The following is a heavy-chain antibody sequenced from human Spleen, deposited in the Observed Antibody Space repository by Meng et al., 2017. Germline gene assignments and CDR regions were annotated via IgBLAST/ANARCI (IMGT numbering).Heavy chain of an antibody. J-gene: IGHJ3*02. Sequence: SVKVSCKASGGTFSSYAISWVRQAPGQGLEWMGGIIPIFGTANYAQKFQGRVTITADKSTSTAYMELSSLRTEDKAVYYCARERQDTAMERGYADIWAQGTLAT. CDR3: ARERQDTAMERGYADI. V-gene: IGHV1-69*06. CDR1: GGTFSSYA. D-gene: IGHD5-18*01. CDR2: IIPIFGTA.